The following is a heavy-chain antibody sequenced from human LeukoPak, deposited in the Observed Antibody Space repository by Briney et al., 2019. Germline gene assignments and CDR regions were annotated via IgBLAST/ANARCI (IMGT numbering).Heavy chain of an antibody. V-gene: IGHV4-59*01. CDR3: ARAVAVSFDFDY. J-gene: IGHJ4*02. Sequence: PSETPAPTRTVSGGSISSYYWSWIRQPPGKGLEWIGYIYYSGSTNYNPSLKSRVTISVDTSKNQFSLKLSSVTAADTAVYYCARAVAVSFDFDYWGQGTLVTVSS. D-gene: IGHD6-19*01. CDR1: GGSISSYY. CDR2: IYYSGST.